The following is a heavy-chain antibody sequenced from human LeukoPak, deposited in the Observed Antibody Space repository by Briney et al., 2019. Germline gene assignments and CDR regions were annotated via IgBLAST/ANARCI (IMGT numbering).Heavy chain of an antibody. J-gene: IGHJ4*02. D-gene: IGHD3-22*01. Sequence: SQTLSLTCTVSGRSISSSSYYCGWLRQPPGKGLEWIGSIYYIGSTYYNPSLKSRVTISVDTSKNQFSLKLSSVTAADTAVYYCARHGIYDSSGSYYFDYWGQGTLVTVSS. V-gene: IGHV4-39*01. CDR1: GRSISSSSYY. CDR2: IYYIGST. CDR3: ARHGIYDSSGSYYFDY.